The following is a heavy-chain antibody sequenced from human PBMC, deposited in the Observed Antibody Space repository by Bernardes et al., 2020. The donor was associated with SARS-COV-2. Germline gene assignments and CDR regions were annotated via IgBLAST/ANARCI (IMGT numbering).Heavy chain of an antibody. V-gene: IGHV3-33*01. D-gene: IGHD5-18*01. J-gene: IGHJ4*02. CDR2: IWYDGSNK. Sequence: GWSLRLSCAASGFTFSSYGMHWVRQAPGKGLEWVAVIWYDGSNKYYADSVKGRFTISRDNSKNTLYLQMNSLRAEDTAVYYCASSYTAMAPIDYWGQGTLVTVSS. CDR1: GFTFSSYG. CDR3: ASSYTAMAPIDY.